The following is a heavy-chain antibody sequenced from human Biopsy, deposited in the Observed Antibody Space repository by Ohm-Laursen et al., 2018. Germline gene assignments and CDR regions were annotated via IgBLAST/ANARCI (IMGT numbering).Heavy chain of an antibody. CDR2: IYYSVMT. Sequence: SETLSLTCTVSGDSVTKYYWSWIRQPPGKGLEWIGHIYYSVMTNYNPSLQSRVSISVHTSRNQVSLTLSSVTAADTAVYYCARDSGILNYGNFKYYHYYGMDVWGQGTKVTVSS. J-gene: IGHJ6*02. CDR1: GDSVTKYY. V-gene: IGHV4-59*02. D-gene: IGHD4-11*01. CDR3: ARDSGILNYGNFKYYHYYGMDV.